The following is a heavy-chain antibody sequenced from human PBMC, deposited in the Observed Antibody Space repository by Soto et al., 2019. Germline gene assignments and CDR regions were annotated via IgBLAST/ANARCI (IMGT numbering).Heavy chain of an antibody. CDR1: GGSISSSSYY. J-gene: IGHJ4*02. V-gene: IGHV4-39*01. D-gene: IGHD5-18*01. Sequence: PSETLSLTCTVSGGSISSSSYYWGWIRQPPGKGLEWIGSIYYSGSTYYNPSLKSRVTISVDTSKNQFSLKLSSVTAADTAVYYCATPGRGYSYGRFDYWGQGTLVTVSS. CDR3: ATPGRGYSYGRFDY. CDR2: IYYSGST.